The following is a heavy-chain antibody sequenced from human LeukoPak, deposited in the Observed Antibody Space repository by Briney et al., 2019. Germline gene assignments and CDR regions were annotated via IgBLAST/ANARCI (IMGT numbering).Heavy chain of an antibody. CDR2: IYTSGST. CDR1: GGSISSGSYY. CDR3: ARGYCSGGSCYWLDY. Sequence: SQTLSLTCTVSGGSISSGSYYWSWIRQPAGKGLEWIGRIYTSGSTNYNPSLKSRVTISVDTSKNQFSLKLSSVTAADTAVYYCARGYCSGGSCYWLDYWGQGTLVTVSS. V-gene: IGHV4-61*02. D-gene: IGHD2-15*01. J-gene: IGHJ4*02.